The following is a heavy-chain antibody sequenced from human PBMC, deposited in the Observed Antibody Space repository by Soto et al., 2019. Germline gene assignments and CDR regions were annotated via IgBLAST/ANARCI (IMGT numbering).Heavy chain of an antibody. CDR1: GGSISSYY. J-gene: IGHJ4*02. Sequence: SETLSLTCTVSGGSISSYYWSWIRQPAGKGLEWIGRIYTSGSTNYNPSLKSRVTMSLDTSKNQFSLKLTSVTAADTALYYCARTVMPVGNLAAFDHWGQGVLVTVSS. D-gene: IGHD7-27*01. V-gene: IGHV4-4*07. CDR3: ARTVMPVGNLAAFDH. CDR2: IYTSGST.